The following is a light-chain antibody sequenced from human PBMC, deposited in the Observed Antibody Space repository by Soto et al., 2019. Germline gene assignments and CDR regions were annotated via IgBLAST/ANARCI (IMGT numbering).Light chain of an antibody. J-gene: IGLJ3*02. V-gene: IGLV2-14*01. CDR2: EVS. CDR1: SSDVGGYDY. Sequence: QSVLTQPASVSGSPGQSITISCTGTSSDVGGYDYVSWYQQHPGKAPKLMIYEVSYRPSGVSSRFSGSKSGNTASLTISGLQTEDEADYYCTSYSRGSTRWVLGGGTKRTVL. CDR3: TSYSRGSTRWV.